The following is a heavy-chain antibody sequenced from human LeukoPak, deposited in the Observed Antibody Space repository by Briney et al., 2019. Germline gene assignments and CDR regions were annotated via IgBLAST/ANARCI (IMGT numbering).Heavy chain of an antibody. CDR1: GGTFSSYA. CDR2: IIPIHGKA. CDR3: ARGAYDILTGSQIDY. Sequence: EASVKVSCKASGGTFSSYAISWVRQAPGQGLEWMGVIIPIHGKANYAQKFQGRVTITADESTSTAYMEVSSLRSEDTAVYYCARGAYDILTGSQIDYWGQGTLVTVSS. V-gene: IGHV1-69*10. D-gene: IGHD3-9*01. J-gene: IGHJ4*02.